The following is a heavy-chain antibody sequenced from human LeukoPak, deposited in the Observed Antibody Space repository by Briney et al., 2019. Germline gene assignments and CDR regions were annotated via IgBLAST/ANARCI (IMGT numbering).Heavy chain of an antibody. CDR2: INSDGSST. Sequence: GGSLRLSCAASGFTFSSYWMHWVRQAPGKGLVWVSRINSDGSSTSYADSVKGRFTISRDNAKNTLYLQMNSRRAEDTAVYYCARRRDSGSLQHFDYWGQGTLVTVSS. D-gene: IGHD1-26*01. V-gene: IGHV3-74*01. CDR1: GFTFSSYW. J-gene: IGHJ4*02. CDR3: ARRRDSGSLQHFDY.